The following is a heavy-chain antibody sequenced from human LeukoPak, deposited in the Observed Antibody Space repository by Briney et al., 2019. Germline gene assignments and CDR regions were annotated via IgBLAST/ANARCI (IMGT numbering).Heavy chain of an antibody. D-gene: IGHD3-10*01. CDR2: INTDGSST. CDR3: AREGEELLRRWWFDP. J-gene: IGHJ5*02. V-gene: IGHV3-74*01. Sequence: GGSLRLSCAASGFTFSSYWMHWVRQAPVKGLVWVSRINTDGSSTNYADSVKGRFTISRDNSKNTLYLQMNSLRAEDTAVYYCAREGEELLRRWWFDPWGQGTLVTVSS. CDR1: GFTFSSYW.